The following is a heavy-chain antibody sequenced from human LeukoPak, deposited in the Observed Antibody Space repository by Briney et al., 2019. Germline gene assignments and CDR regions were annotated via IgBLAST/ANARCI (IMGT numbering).Heavy chain of an antibody. V-gene: IGHV3-7*01. CDR2: IKQDGSEE. Sequence: GGSLRLSCAASGFTFSNYWMSWVRQAPGKGLEWVANIKQDGSEEYYVGSVKGRFTISRDNAKNSLYLQMNSLRAEDTAVYYCATNRWFGELDYWGQGTLVTVSS. D-gene: IGHD3-10*01. J-gene: IGHJ4*02. CDR1: GFTFSNYW. CDR3: ATNRWFGELDY.